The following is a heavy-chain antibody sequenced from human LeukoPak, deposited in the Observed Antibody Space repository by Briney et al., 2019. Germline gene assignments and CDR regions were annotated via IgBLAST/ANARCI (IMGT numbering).Heavy chain of an antibody. CDR1: GFTFSSYG. CDR2: ISYDGSNK. Sequence: GGSLRLSCAASGFTFSSYGMHWVRQAPGKGLEWVAVISYDGSNKYYAGSVKGRFTISRDNSKNTLYLQMNSLRAEDTAVYYCARSTYSSSPSWDFRHWGQGTLVTVSS. V-gene: IGHV3-30*03. CDR3: ARSTYSSSPSWDFRH. J-gene: IGHJ1*01. D-gene: IGHD6-13*01.